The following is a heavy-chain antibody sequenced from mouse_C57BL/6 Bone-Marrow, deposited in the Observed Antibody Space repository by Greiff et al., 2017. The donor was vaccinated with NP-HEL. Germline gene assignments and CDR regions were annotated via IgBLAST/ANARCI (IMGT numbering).Heavy chain of an antibody. J-gene: IGHJ2*01. D-gene: IGHD4-1*01. CDR3: ARVRLGLDY. V-gene: IGHV5-4*01. CDR1: GFTFSSYA. Sequence: EVHLVESGGGLVKPGGSLKLSCAASGFTFSSYAMSWVRQTPEKRLEWVATISDGGSYTYYPDNVKGRFTISRDNAKNNLYLQMSHLKSEDTAMYYCARVRLGLDYWGQGTTLTVSS. CDR2: ISDGGSYT.